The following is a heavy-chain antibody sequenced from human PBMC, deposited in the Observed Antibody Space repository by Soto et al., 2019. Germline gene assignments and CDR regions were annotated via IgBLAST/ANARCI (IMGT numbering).Heavy chain of an antibody. J-gene: IGHJ4*02. V-gene: IGHV4-59*03. D-gene: IGHD3-10*01. CDR3: AAYDSQSYFDY. CDR2: VYFSGST. Sequence: RSLTCIVSGDSITNFHWSWIRQPPGKGLEWIGYVYFSGSTKYNPSLNSRVIMSIDTSKNEFSLKRTSVTAADSAAYFCAAYDSQSYFDYWGQGALVT. CDR1: GDSITNFH.